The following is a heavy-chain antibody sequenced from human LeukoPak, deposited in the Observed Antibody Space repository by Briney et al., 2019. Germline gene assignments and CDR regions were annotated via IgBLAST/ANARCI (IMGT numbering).Heavy chain of an antibody. CDR1: GGSISSYY. J-gene: IGHJ3*02. V-gene: IGHV4-59*01. Sequence: SETLPLTCTVSGGSISSYYWSWIRQLPGKGLEWIGYIYYSGSTNYNPSLKSRVTISVDTSKNQFSLKLSSVTAADTAVYYCARVRYDILTGYYGDAFDIWGQGTMVTVSS. CDR3: ARVRYDILTGYYGDAFDI. D-gene: IGHD3-9*01. CDR2: IYYSGST.